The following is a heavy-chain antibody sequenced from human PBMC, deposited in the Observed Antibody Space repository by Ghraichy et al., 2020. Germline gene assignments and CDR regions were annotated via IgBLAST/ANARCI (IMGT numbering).Heavy chain of an antibody. CDR3: ARALSTYYGSDTYYFDY. J-gene: IGHJ4*02. Sequence: SETLSLTCAVSGGSISSGNSYWGWIRQPPGKGLEWIGNIYYSGSTYYNPSLKSRVTISVDTSKNQFSLRLDSVTAADTAVYYCARALSTYYGSDTYYFDYWGQGTLATVSS. CDR2: IYYSGST. D-gene: IGHD3-10*01. CDR1: GGSISSGNSY. V-gene: IGHV4-39*01.